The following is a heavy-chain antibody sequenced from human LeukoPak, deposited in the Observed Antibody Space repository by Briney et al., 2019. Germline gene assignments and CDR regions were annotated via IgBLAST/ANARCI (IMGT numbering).Heavy chain of an antibody. CDR3: ARVRGYFDSIDY. V-gene: IGHV3-21*01. CDR2: ISSSSSYI. J-gene: IGHJ4*02. CDR1: GFTFSSYS. D-gene: IGHD3-9*01. Sequence: GGSLRLSCAASGFTFSSYSMNWVRQAPGKGLEWVSSISSSSSYIYYADSVKGRFTISRDNAKNSLYLQMNSLGAEDTAVYYCARVRGYFDSIDYWGQGTLVTVSS.